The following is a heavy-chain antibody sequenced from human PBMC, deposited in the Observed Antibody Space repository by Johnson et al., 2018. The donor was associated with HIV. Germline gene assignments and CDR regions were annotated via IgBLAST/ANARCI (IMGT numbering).Heavy chain of an antibody. CDR3: ARALCSGGSCYVGRAFDI. CDR2: ISYDGSNK. CDR1: GFTFSSYA. Sequence: QVQLVESGGGVVQPGRSLRLSCAASGFTFSSYAMHWVRQAPGKGLEWVAVISYDGSNKYYADSVKGRFPISRDNSKNTLYLQMNSLRAEDTAVYYCARALCSGGSCYVGRAFDIWGQGTMVTVSS. V-gene: IGHV3-30-3*01. D-gene: IGHD2-15*01. J-gene: IGHJ3*02.